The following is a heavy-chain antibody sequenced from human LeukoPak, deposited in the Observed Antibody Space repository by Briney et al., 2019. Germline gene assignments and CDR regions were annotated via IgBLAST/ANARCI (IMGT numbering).Heavy chain of an antibody. CDR2: IIPIFGTA. CDR3: ARDRTVRTFDI. Sequence: SVKVSCKASGGTFSSYAISWVRQAPGQGLEWMGGIIPIFGTANYAQKFQGRVTVTTDESTGTAYMELRSLRSDDTAVYYCARDRTVRTFDIWGQGTMVTVSS. V-gene: IGHV1-69*05. J-gene: IGHJ3*02. CDR1: GGTFSSYA. D-gene: IGHD4-11*01.